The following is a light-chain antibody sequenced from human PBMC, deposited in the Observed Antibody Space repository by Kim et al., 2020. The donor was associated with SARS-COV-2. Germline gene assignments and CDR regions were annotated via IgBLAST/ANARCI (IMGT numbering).Light chain of an antibody. CDR2: GKN. Sequence: SSELTQDPAVSVALGQTVRITCQGDSLRTYYASWYQQRPGQAPVVVIYGKNNRPSGIPDRFPGSSSGNTASLTITGAQAEDEADYYCNSRDSSDNHVVFG. V-gene: IGLV3-19*01. CDR1: SLRTYY. CDR3: NSRDSSDNHVV. J-gene: IGLJ2*01.